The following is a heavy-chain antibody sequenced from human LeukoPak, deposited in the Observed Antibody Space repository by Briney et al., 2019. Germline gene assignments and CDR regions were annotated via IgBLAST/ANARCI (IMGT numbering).Heavy chain of an antibody. Sequence: SETLSLTCTVSGYSISSGYYWGWIRQPPGKGLEWIGSIYHSGSTYYNPSLKSRVTISVDTSKNQFSLKLSSVTAADTAVYYCASVDGYYYDSSGFLEVDYWGQGTLVTVSS. CDR3: ASVDGYYYDSSGFLEVDY. D-gene: IGHD3-22*01. V-gene: IGHV4-38-2*02. CDR1: GYSISSGYY. CDR2: IYHSGST. J-gene: IGHJ4*02.